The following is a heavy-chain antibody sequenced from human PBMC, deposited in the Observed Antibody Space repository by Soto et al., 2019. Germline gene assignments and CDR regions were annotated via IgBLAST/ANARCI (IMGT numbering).Heavy chain of an antibody. J-gene: IGHJ3*02. CDR1: GFTLSDYH. CDR3: ASAKITVFPKPRGQDAFDI. CDR2: IATSNTI. Sequence: DVQLVDSGGGLVHPGGSLRLSCTASGFTLSDYHMNWVRQAPGKELEWVAYIATSNTIYYADSVEGRFTIFTDNAKNSLYLQMNRLRDEDTAVYYCASAKITVFPKPRGQDAFDIWGQGTMVTVSS. D-gene: IGHD3-3*01. V-gene: IGHV3-48*02.